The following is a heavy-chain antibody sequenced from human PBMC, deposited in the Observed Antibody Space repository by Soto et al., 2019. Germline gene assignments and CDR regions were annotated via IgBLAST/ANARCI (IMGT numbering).Heavy chain of an antibody. CDR2: INSDGSGI. CDR1: GFTFSSYW. Sequence: PGGSLRLSCAASGFTFSSYWMHWVRQAPGKGLVWVSRINSDGSGISYADSVKGRFTISRDNAKNTLFLQMNSLRVEDTAVYYCARVLWPDNHSCIRYWGQGTLVTVSS. V-gene: IGHV3-74*01. D-gene: IGHD2-15*01. J-gene: IGHJ4*02. CDR3: ARVLWPDNHSCIRY.